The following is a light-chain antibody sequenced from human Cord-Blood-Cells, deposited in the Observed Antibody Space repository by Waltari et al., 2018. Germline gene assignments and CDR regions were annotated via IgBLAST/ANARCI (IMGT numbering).Light chain of an antibody. CDR1: SSDVGGYNY. J-gene: IGLJ3*02. V-gene: IGLV2-14*01. CDR3: SSYTSSSTGV. CDR2: DVS. Sequence: QSALTQPASVSGSPGQSLTIPCTGTSSDVGGYNYVSWYQQHPGKAPKLMIYDVSNRPSGVSNRFSGSKSGNTASLTISGLQAEDEADYYCSSYTSSSTGVFGGGTKLTVL.